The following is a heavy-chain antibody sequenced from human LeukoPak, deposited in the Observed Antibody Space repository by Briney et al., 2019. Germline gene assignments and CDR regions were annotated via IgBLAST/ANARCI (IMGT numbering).Heavy chain of an antibody. CDR3: ARPYCASTRCPTFED. Sequence: GGSLRLSCEASGFAFSSYNMNWVRQAPGKGLEWVSYISSGSDTIFYADSVKGRFTISRDNTKNSLYLQMNSLRAEDTAVYYCARPYCASTRCPTFEDWGQGTLVTVSS. CDR2: ISSGSDTI. D-gene: IGHD2-2*01. V-gene: IGHV3-48*01. CDR1: GFAFSSYN. J-gene: IGHJ4*02.